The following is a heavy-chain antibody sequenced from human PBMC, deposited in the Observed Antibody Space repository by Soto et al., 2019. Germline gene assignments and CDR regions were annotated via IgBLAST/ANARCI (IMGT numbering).Heavy chain of an antibody. Sequence: PSETLSLTCTVSVGSISSYDWSWIRQPPGEGLEWICYIYYSGSTDYNPSLKSRVTISVDTSKNQFSLKLSSVTAADTAVYYCARARLVECLFPPGVPYYGMDVGGQGTTVTVSS. D-gene: IGHD3-3*01. CDR3: ARARLVECLFPPGVPYYGMDV. CDR1: VGSISSYD. J-gene: IGHJ6*02. V-gene: IGHV4-59*01. CDR2: IYYSGST.